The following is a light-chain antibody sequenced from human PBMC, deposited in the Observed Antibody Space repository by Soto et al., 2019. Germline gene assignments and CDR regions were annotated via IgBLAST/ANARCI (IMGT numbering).Light chain of an antibody. J-gene: IGKJ1*01. CDR3: QQCNNWPWT. Sequence: EILMTQSPAILSVSPGERATLSCRASQSVSSNLAWYQQKPDQVPRLLIYGASNRATGIPDRFSGSGSGTDFTLTISGLEPEDFAVYYCQQCNNWPWTFGQGTKVDIK. V-gene: IGKV3D-15*01. CDR2: GAS. CDR1: QSVSSN.